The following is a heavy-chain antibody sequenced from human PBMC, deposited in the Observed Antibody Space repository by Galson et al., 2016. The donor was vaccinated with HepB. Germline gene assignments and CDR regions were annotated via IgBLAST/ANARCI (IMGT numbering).Heavy chain of an antibody. D-gene: IGHD3-16*01. CDR3: ARDWGGDTFGFYYYGLDV. J-gene: IGHJ6*02. CDR1: GFTFSSYG. V-gene: IGHV3-33*08. CDR2: IWFDGSKK. Sequence: SLRLSCAASGFTFSSYGMHWVRQAPGKGLEWVAVIWFDGSKKYYADSVKGRFTISRDNPKNTVYLQMNSLRAEDTAVFYCARDWGGDTFGFYYYGLDVWGQGTTVTVSS.